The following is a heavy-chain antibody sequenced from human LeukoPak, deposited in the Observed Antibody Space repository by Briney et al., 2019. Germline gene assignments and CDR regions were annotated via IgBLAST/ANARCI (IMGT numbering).Heavy chain of an antibody. J-gene: IGHJ4*02. D-gene: IGHD6-19*01. V-gene: IGHV3-21*01. Sequence: KSGGSLRLSCAASGFTFSSYSMNWVRQAPGKGLEWVSSISSSSSYIYYADSVKGRFTISRDNAKNSLYLQMNSLRAEDTAVYYCARDLPGGGWTGFDYWGQGTLVTVSS. CDR1: GFTFSSYS. CDR2: ISSSSSYI. CDR3: ARDLPGGGWTGFDY.